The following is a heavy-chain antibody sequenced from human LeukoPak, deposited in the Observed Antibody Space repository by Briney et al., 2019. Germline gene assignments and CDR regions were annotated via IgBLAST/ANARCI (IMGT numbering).Heavy chain of an antibody. CDR3: ARERILRPDAFDI. CDR1: GYSFTSYW. D-gene: IGHD2/OR15-2a*01. J-gene: IGHJ3*02. V-gene: IGHV5-51*01. CDR2: IYPVNFDA. Sequence: GQSLKISCKGSGYSFTSYWIGWVRQVPGKGLEWMGIIYPVNFDARYSPSFQGQVTISADKSISTAYLQWSSLKASDTATYYCARERILRPDAFDIWGQGTMVTVSS.